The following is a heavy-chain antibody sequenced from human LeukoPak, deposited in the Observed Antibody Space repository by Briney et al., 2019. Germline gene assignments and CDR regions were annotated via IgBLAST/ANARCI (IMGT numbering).Heavy chain of an antibody. Sequence: PGGSLRLSCAASGFTFSSYAMHWVRQAPGKGLEWVAVISYDGSNKYYADSVKGRFTISRDNSKNTLHLQMSSLRAEDTAVYYCAKGLVGAPRGFDYWGQGTLVTVSS. D-gene: IGHD1-26*01. CDR3: AKGLVGAPRGFDY. J-gene: IGHJ4*02. CDR1: GFTFSSYA. CDR2: ISYDGSNK. V-gene: IGHV3-30-3*01.